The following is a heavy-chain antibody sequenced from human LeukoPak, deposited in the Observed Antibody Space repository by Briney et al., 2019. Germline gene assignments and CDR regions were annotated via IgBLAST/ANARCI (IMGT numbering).Heavy chain of an antibody. J-gene: IGHJ4*02. CDR3: ARSGRGTYYYFDL. Sequence: ASVKVSCKASGYSFNRYGVSWVRQAPGQGLEWVGWISGSNGNTYYAQSFQGRVTMTTDVSTGTAYMDLRNLGSDDTAVYFCARSGRGTYYYFDLWGQGTLVSVSS. V-gene: IGHV1-18*01. CDR1: GYSFNRYG. D-gene: IGHD1-26*01. CDR2: ISGSNGNT.